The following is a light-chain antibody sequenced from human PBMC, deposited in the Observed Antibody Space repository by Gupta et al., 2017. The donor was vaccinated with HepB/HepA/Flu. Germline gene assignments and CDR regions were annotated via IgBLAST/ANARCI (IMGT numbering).Light chain of an antibody. V-gene: IGKV3-15*01. CDR3: QQYNNWWT. Sequence: ELAMTPSPATLTVSLGKRATPSCRASQSVSYNLAWYQQKPGQAPRLLIYGASARATGVPARCSGSGSGTEFTLTSSSLQSEDFTVYYCQQYNNWWTFGQGTKVEIK. CDR1: QSVSYN. J-gene: IGKJ1*01. CDR2: GAS.